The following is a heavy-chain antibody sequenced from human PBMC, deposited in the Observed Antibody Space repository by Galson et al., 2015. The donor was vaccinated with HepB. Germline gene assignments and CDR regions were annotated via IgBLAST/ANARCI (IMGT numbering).Heavy chain of an antibody. Sequence: SLRLSCAASGFTFSTYGMHWVRQAPGKGLEWVSSISSTSDYIYYADSVKGRFTVSRDNAKNSLYLQMNRLRAEDTAVYYCARDPPLGTPFDYWGQGTLVTVSS. D-gene: IGHD7-27*01. J-gene: IGHJ4*02. V-gene: IGHV3-21*01. CDR2: ISSTSDYI. CDR3: ARDPPLGTPFDY. CDR1: GFTFSTYG.